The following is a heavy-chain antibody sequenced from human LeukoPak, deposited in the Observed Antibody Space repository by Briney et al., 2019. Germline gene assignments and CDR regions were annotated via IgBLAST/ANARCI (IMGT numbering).Heavy chain of an antibody. J-gene: IGHJ5*02. CDR1: GGSISSYY. Sequence: PSETLSLTCTVSGGSISSYYWSWIRQPAGKGLEWIGRIYTSGSTNYNPSLKSRVTMSVDTSKNQFSLKLSSVTAADTAVYYCARGEYCTNGVCSMYNWFDPRGQGTLVTVSS. D-gene: IGHD2-8*01. V-gene: IGHV4-4*07. CDR3: ARGEYCTNGVCSMYNWFDP. CDR2: IYTSGST.